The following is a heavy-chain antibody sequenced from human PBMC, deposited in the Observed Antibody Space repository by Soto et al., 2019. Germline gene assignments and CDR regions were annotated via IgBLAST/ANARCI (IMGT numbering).Heavy chain of an antibody. V-gene: IGHV4-30-2*01. Sequence: SETLSLTCAVSGGSLSSSAYSWSWIRQPPGKGLEWIGFIYQSGSTYYNPSLKSRVTMSLDRPKNQFSLKLSSVTAADTAVYYCARELLFYDSDGFSWDDSFDIWGQGTMVTVSS. D-gene: IGHD3-22*01. CDR3: ARELLFYDSDGFSWDDSFDI. J-gene: IGHJ3*02. CDR1: GGSLSSSAYS. CDR2: IYQSGST.